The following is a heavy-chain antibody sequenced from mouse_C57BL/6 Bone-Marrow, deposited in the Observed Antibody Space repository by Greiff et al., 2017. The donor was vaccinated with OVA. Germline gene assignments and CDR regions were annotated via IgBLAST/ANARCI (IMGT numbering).Heavy chain of an antibody. Sequence: VQLQQSGPVLVKPGASVKMSCKASGYTFTDYYMNWVKQSHGKSLEWIGVINPYNGGTSYNQKFKGKATLTVDKSSSTAYMELNSLTSEDSSVYYCARRIYYYGDWYFDVWGTGTTVTVSS. V-gene: IGHV1-19*01. CDR1: GYTFTDYY. CDR2: INPYNGGT. D-gene: IGHD1-1*01. CDR3: ARRIYYYGDWYFDV. J-gene: IGHJ1*03.